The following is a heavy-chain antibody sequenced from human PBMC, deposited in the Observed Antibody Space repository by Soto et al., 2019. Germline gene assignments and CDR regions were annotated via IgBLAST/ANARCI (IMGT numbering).Heavy chain of an antibody. Sequence: QVQLQESGPGLVKPSQTLSLTCTVSGGSISSGGYYWTWIRQHPGKGLEWIGYNYYSGITYYNPSLKSRVTSSLDTSKNQFSLKLSSVTAADTAVYYCARCSSIAGLYYGMDVWGQGTTVTVSS. CDR2: NYYSGIT. CDR3: ARCSSIAGLYYGMDV. D-gene: IGHD6-6*01. J-gene: IGHJ6*02. V-gene: IGHV4-31*03. CDR1: GGSISSGGYY.